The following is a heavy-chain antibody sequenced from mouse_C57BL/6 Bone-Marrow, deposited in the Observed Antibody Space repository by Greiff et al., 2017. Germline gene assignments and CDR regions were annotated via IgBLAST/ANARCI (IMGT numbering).Heavy chain of an antibody. CDR3: ARGGFAY. CDR1: GYTFTSYW. J-gene: IGHJ3*01. CDR2: IHPNSGST. V-gene: IGHV1-64*01. Sequence: VQLQQPGAELVKPGASVTLSCTASGYTFTSYWMHWVKQRPGQGLEWIGMIHPNSGSTNYNEKFKSKATLTVDQPSSTAYMQLSSLTSEDSAVYYCARGGFAYWGQGTLVTVSA.